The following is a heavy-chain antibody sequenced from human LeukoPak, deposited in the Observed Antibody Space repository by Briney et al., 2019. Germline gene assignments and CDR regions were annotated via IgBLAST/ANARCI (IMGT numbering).Heavy chain of an antibody. V-gene: IGHV1-2*02. CDR2: INPNSGGT. J-gene: IGHJ5*02. CDR1: GYTFTGYY. Sequence: ASVKVSCKASGYTFTGYYMHWVRQAPGQGLEWMGWINPNSGGTNYSQKFQGRVTMTRDTSISTAYMELIRLRSDDTAVYYCAREVRDALGLGYNWFAPWGQGTLVTVSS. D-gene: IGHD5-24*01. CDR3: AREVRDALGLGYNWFAP.